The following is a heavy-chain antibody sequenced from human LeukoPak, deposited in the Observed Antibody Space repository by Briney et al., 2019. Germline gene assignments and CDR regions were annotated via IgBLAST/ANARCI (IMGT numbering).Heavy chain of an antibody. Sequence: GGSLRLSCAASGFTFSSYWMTWVRQAPGKGLEWVANIKRDGSEKHYVDSVKGRFTISRDNAKNSMFLQMNSLRAEDTAVYYCANLLGAGFARVDYWGQGTLVTGSS. V-gene: IGHV3-7*03. CDR2: IKRDGSEK. CDR1: GFTFSSYW. CDR3: ANLLGAGFARVDY. J-gene: IGHJ4*01. D-gene: IGHD1-26*01.